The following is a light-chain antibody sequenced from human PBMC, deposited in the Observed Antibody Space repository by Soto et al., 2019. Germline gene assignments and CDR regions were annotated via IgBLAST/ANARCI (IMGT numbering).Light chain of an antibody. V-gene: IGKV1-27*01. CDR2: SAS. CDR3: QKYSAVPLT. CDR1: QDINKY. J-gene: IGKJ5*01. Sequence: QMTQSPSSLSASVGDRVTITCRASQDINKYLAWYQQRLGTGPKLLIYSASTLKSGVPSRFSGSRSGTHFTLTISSMQPKDVATNYCQKYSAVPLTFGQGTRLEIK.